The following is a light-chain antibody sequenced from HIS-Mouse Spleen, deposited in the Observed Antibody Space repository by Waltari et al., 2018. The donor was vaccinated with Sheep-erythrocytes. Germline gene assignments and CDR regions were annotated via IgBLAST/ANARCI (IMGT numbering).Light chain of an antibody. CDR2: GNS. Sequence: QSVLTQPPSVSGAPGQRVTISCTGSSPNIGAGSDVHRSQQPPGTAPKLLIYGNSNRPSGVPDRFSGSKSGTSASLAITGLQAEDEADYYCQSYDSSLSAVVFGGGTKLTVL. J-gene: IGLJ2*01. CDR1: SPNIGAGSD. CDR3: QSYDSSLSAVV. V-gene: IGLV1-40*01.